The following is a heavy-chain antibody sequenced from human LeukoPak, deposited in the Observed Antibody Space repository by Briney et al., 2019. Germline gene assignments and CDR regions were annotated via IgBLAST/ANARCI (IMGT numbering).Heavy chain of an antibody. J-gene: IGHJ6*03. CDR1: GYTFTDYY. Sequence: ASVKVSCKASGYTFTDYYIHWVRQAPGQGLEWMGRINTKTSGIKYAQKFQGGVTMTRDTSITTAHMDLSRLKYYDTGAYYCARGGGTAVGYQFYYMDVWGKGTTVTVSS. CDR2: INTKTSGI. CDR3: ARGGGTAVGYQFYYMDV. D-gene: IGHD6-19*01. V-gene: IGHV1-2*05.